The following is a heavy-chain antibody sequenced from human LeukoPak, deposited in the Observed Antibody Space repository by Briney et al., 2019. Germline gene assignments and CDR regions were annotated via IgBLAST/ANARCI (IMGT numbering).Heavy chain of an antibody. CDR1: GGSISTYF. D-gene: IGHD1-1*01. Sequence: SETLSLTCTVSGGSISTYFGSWIRQPPGKGLEWIGYIYYSGSTNYSPSLESRVTISVDTSKKQFSLKLSSVTAADTAVYYCARIQNGYFDYWGQGTLVTVSS. CDR2: IYYSGST. V-gene: IGHV4-59*01. J-gene: IGHJ4*02. CDR3: ARIQNGYFDY.